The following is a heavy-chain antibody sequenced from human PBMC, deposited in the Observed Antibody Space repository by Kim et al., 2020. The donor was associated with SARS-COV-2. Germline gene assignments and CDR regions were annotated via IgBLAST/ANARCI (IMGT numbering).Heavy chain of an antibody. D-gene: IGHD2-15*01. CDR1: GFSFSIYN. CDR2: ISSTSRYI. J-gene: IGHJ4*02. Sequence: GGSLRLSCVASGFSFSIYNMNWVRQAPGQGLEWISSISSTSRYIYYTDSMKGRFTISRDNAKNSLYLQMNSLRAEDTAVYSCARDQGDCGASSCYNYFDFWGQGTLVTVSS. CDR3: ARDQGDCGASSCYNYFDF. V-gene: IGHV3-21*01.